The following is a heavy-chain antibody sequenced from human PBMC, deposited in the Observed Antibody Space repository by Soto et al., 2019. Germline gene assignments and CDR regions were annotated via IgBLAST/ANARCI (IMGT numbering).Heavy chain of an antibody. V-gene: IGHV1-18*01. CDR1: GYSFSAYG. CDR2: VSTNNANT. J-gene: IGHJ4*02. CDR3: ARELNTESSAYYSFAY. D-gene: IGHD3-22*01. Sequence: VKVSCKTSGYSFSAYGLAWLRQAPGQRPEWMGWVSTNNANTNYAQKFQGRVTMTTDTSTTTTYMELRSLRSDDTAVYYCARELNTESSAYYSFAYWGQGTLVTVSS.